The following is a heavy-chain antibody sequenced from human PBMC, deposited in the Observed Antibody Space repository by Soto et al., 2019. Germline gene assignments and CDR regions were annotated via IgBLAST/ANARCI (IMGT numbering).Heavy chain of an antibody. CDR2: IYYSGST. D-gene: IGHD3-22*01. CDR1: GGTISSGDYY. Sequence: SETLSLTCTVSGGTISSGDYYWSWIRQPPGKGLEWIGYIYYSGSTYDNPSLKSRVTISVDTSKNQFSLKLSPVTAADTAVYYCARESETYYYGSSGYKGVNWFDPWGQGTLVTVSS. CDR3: ARESETYYYGSSGYKGVNWFDP. J-gene: IGHJ5*02. V-gene: IGHV4-30-4*01.